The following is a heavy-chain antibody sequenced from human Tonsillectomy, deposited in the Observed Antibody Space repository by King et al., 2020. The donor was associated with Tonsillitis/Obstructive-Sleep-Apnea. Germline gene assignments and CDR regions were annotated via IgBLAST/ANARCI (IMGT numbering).Heavy chain of an antibody. D-gene: IGHD3-10*01. CDR2: IYPGDSDT. V-gene: IGHV5-51*01. CDR3: ARHPESGSGPYYFDY. Sequence: VQLVESGAEVKKPGESLKISCKGSGHSFTSYWIGWVRQMPGKGLEWMGIIYPGDSDTRYSPSFQGQVTISADKSISTAYLQWSSLKASDTAMYYCARHPESGSGPYYFDYWGQGTLVTVSS. J-gene: IGHJ4*02. CDR1: GHSFTSYW.